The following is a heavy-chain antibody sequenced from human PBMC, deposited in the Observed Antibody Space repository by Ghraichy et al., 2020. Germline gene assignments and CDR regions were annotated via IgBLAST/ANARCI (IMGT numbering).Heavy chain of an antibody. D-gene: IGHD5-18*01. V-gene: IGHV3-66*01. CDR1: GFAVSRNY. Sequence: GGSLRLACAASGFAVSRNYMSWVRQAPGKGLEWVSVIDSGGRTDYAESVMGRFIFSRDNSKNTLYLEMNDLRGDDTALYFCASGYSLDSWGQGTQVTVSS. J-gene: IGHJ4*02. CDR3: ASGYSLDS. CDR2: IDSGGRT.